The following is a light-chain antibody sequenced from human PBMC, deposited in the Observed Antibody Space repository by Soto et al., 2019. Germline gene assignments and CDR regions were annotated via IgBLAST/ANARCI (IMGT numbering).Light chain of an antibody. J-gene: IGKJ5*01. CDR1: QSISNN. V-gene: IGKV3-15*01. CDR2: GAS. Sequence: EIVMTQSPATLSVSPGERATLSCRASQSISNNLAWYQQKLGQAPRLLIFGASTRATDIPARFSGSGSGTEFTLTIRSLQSEDFAVYYCQQYVGWPITFGQGTRLENK. CDR3: QQYVGWPIT.